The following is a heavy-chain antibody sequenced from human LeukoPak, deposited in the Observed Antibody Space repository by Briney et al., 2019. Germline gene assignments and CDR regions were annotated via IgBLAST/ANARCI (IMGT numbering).Heavy chain of an antibody. CDR1: GFTFSSYS. CDR3: ASDPLYCSSTSCYVRAY. V-gene: IGHV3-48*01. J-gene: IGHJ4*02. Sequence: PGGSLRLSCAASGFTFSSYSMNWVRQAPGKGLEWVSYISSSSSTIYYADSVKGRFTISRDNAKNSLYLQMNSLRAEDTAVYYCASDPLYCSSTSCYVRAYWGQGTLVTVSS. D-gene: IGHD2-2*01. CDR2: ISSSSSTI.